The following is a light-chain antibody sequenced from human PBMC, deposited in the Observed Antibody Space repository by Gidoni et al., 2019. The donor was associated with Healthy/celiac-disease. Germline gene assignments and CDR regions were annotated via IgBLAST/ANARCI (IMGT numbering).Light chain of an antibody. CDR1: QSVSSY. Sequence: IVFTQSPATLSLSPGERATLSCRASQSVSSYLAWYQQKPGQAPRLLIYDASNRATGIPDRFSRSGSGTDFTLTIRRLEPEDFAVYYCQQRSNWPPTFGQGTRLEI. CDR2: DAS. V-gene: IGKV3-11*01. J-gene: IGKJ5*01. CDR3: QQRSNWPPT.